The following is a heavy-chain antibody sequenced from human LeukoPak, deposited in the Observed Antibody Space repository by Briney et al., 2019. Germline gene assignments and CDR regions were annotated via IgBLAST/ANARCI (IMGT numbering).Heavy chain of an antibody. V-gene: IGHV3-15*01. D-gene: IGHD2-15*01. CDR3: TTLTGYCSGGSCQQLYYYYGMDV. CDR1: GFTFSNAW. Sequence: PGGSLRLSCAASGFTFSNAWMSWVRQAPGKGLEWVGRIKSKTDGWTTDYAAPVKGRFTISRDDSKNTLYLQMNSLKTEDTAVYYCTTLTGYCSGGSCQQLYYYYGMDVWGQGTTVTVSS. CDR2: IKSKTDGWTT. J-gene: IGHJ6*02.